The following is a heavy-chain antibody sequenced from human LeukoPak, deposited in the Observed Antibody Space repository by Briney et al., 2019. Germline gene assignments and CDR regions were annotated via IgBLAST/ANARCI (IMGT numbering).Heavy chain of an antibody. CDR2: IKQDGSEK. CDR3: ASESPLPGQPDAHIGLDV. Sequence: GGSLRLSCAASGFTFSNYWMSWVRQAPGKGLEWVANIKQDGSEKYYVDSMKGRFTISRDNAKNALYLQMNSLRAEDTAVYFCASESPLPGQPDAHIGLDVWGQGTTVTVSS. CDR1: GFTFSNYW. J-gene: IGHJ6*02. V-gene: IGHV3-7*03.